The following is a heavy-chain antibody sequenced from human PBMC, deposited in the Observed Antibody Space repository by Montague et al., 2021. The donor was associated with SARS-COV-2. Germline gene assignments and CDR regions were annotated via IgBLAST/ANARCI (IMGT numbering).Heavy chain of an antibody. CDR1: GDSVSSNSAT. D-gene: IGHD1-1*01. CDR3: TSGREGNYNVMDV. V-gene: IGHV6-1*01. Sequence: CAISGDSVSSNSATWNWVRQSPSRGLEWLGRTYYRSKWYNDYAVSVRGRVTINPDTSKNQFSLQPNSVTPEDTALYYCTSGREGNYNVMDVWGQGTTVTVSS. CDR2: TYYRSKWYN. J-gene: IGHJ6*02.